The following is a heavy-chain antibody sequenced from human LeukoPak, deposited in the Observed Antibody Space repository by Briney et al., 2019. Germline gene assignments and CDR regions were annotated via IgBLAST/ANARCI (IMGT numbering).Heavy chain of an antibody. CDR1: GGSISSGVYY. J-gene: IGHJ5*02. D-gene: IGHD3-22*01. CDR3: ARPYYYDSRIDP. V-gene: IGHV4-30-4*01. Sequence: SQTLSLTCTVSGGSISSGVYYWSWIRQPPGKGLEWIGYTYCSGSTYYNPSLKSRVTISVDTSKNQFSLKLNSVTAADTAVYYCARPYYYDSRIDPWGQGTLVTVSS. CDR2: TYCSGST.